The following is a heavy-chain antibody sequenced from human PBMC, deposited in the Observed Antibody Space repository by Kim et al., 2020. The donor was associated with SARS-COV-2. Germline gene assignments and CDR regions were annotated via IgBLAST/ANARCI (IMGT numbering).Heavy chain of an antibody. D-gene: IGHD3-10*01. Sequence: CADSVRCRFTISRDDSKTTLYLQMNTLRAEDTAVYYCAGGSTGSFDWFDPWGQGTLVTVSS. V-gene: IGHV3-33*01. CDR3: AGGSTGSFDWFDP. J-gene: IGHJ5*02.